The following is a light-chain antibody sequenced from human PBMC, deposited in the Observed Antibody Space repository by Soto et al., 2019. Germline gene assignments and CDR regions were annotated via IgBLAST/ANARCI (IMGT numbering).Light chain of an antibody. CDR2: IND. Sequence: QLVLTQPPSASGTPGQRVTISCSGSSSNIRSDTVHWYQQLPGTAPKLLIYINDQRPSGVPDRFSGSKSGTSASLAISGLQSEDEADYYCAAWDDSLNGVVFGGGTKLTVL. V-gene: IGLV1-44*01. CDR3: AAWDDSLNGVV. CDR1: SSNIRSDT. J-gene: IGLJ2*01.